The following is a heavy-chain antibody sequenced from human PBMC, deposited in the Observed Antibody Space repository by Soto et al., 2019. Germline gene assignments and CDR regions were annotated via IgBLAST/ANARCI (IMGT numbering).Heavy chain of an antibody. V-gene: IGHV1-69*01. CDR1: GGTLSSYA. D-gene: IGHD4-17*01. J-gene: IGHJ6*02. Sequence: QVQLVQSGAEVKKPGSSVKVSCKASGGTLSSYAISWVRQAPGQGLEWMGGIIPIFGTANYAQKFQGRVTITADESTSTAYMELSSMRSEDTGVYYCARSSTTRCQPRALYYGMDVWGHGTTVTVSS. CDR2: IIPIFGTA. CDR3: ARSSTTRCQPRALYYGMDV.